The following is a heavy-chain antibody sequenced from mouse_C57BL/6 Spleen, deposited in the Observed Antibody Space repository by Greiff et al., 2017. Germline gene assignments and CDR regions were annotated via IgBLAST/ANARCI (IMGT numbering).Heavy chain of an antibody. Sequence: VKLMESGPGLVAPSQSLSITCTVSGFSLTSYAISWVRQPPGKGLEWLGVIWTGGGTNYNSALKSRLSISKDNSKSQVFLKMNSLQTDDTARYYCARNLDYYGSSYDWYFDVWGTGTTVTVSS. V-gene: IGHV2-9-1*01. CDR1: GFSLTSYA. D-gene: IGHD1-1*01. J-gene: IGHJ1*03. CDR3: ARNLDYYGSSYDWYFDV. CDR2: IWTGGGT.